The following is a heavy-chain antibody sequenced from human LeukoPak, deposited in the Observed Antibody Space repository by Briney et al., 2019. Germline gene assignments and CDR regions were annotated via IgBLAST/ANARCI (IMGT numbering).Heavy chain of an antibody. CDR2: INHSGST. CDR3: AIVTQGGDSSGWYGWFDP. CDR1: GGSFSGYY. D-gene: IGHD6-19*01. Sequence: PSETLSLTCAVYGGSFSGYYWSWIRQPPGKGLEWIGEINHSGSTNYNPSLKSRVTISVDKSKNQFSLKLSSVTAADTAVYYCAIVTQGGDSSGWYGWFDPWGQGTLVTVSS. V-gene: IGHV4-34*01. J-gene: IGHJ5*02.